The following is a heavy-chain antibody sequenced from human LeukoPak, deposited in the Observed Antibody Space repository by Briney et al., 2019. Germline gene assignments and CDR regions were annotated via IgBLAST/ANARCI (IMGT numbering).Heavy chain of an antibody. CDR2: IYHSGST. J-gene: IGHJ4*02. Sequence: SETLSLTCTVSGGSINSGDYYWVWIRQPPGTGLEWIGEIYHSGSTNYNPSLKSRVTISVDTSKNQFSLKLSSVTAADTAVYYCARQRAVAGHRKYYFDYWGQGTLVTVSS. CDR3: ARQRAVAGHRKYYFDY. D-gene: IGHD6-19*01. CDR1: GGSINSGDYY. V-gene: IGHV4-39*01.